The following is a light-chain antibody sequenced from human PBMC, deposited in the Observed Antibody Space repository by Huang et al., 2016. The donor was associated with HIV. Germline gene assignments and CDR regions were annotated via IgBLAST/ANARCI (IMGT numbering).Light chain of an antibody. J-gene: IGKJ4*01. CDR2: GAS. CDR1: QSISSY. Sequence: DIQVTQSPSSLSSSVGDRVTITCRASQSISSYLNWYQKKPGKAPRLLIYGASNLQSGVPSRFSCSGSGTDFTLTISSLQPEDFATYYCQQSYSTPLFGGGTKVEIK. V-gene: IGKV1-39*01. CDR3: QQSYSTPL.